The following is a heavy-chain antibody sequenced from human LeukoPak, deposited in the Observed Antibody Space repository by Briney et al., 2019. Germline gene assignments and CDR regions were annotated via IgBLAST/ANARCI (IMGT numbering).Heavy chain of an antibody. CDR3: ARALPGYSYGSYYFDY. D-gene: IGHD5-18*01. CDR1: GGSISSYY. V-gene: IGHV4-4*07. J-gene: IGHJ4*02. Sequence: SETLSLTCTVSGGSISSYYWSWIRQPAGKGLEWIGRIYTSGSTNYNPSLKSRVTMSVDTSKNQFSLKLSSVTAADTAAYYCARALPGYSYGSYYFDYWGQGTLVTVSS. CDR2: IYTSGST.